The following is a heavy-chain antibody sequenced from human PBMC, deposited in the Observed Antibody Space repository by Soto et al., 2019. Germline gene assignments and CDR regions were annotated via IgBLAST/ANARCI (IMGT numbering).Heavy chain of an antibody. V-gene: IGHV3-21*01. Sequence: VQLVESGGGLVKPGGSLRLSCAASGFSFNFYNMNWVRQAPGKGLEWVSSISGSSNYIFYANSVKGRFTISSDNAKNSLSLQINSLAAEETSVYYCANGNFNAFDHWGQGTMVTVSS. CDR1: GFSFNFYN. CDR2: ISGSSNYI. CDR3: ANGNFNAFDH. D-gene: IGHD1-7*01. J-gene: IGHJ4*02.